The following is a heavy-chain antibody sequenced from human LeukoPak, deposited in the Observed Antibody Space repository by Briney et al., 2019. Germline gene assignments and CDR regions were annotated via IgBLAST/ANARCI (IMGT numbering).Heavy chain of an antibody. J-gene: IGHJ4*02. CDR2: IGGNGVST. D-gene: IGHD2-2*01. CDR1: GFTFNIYA. CDR3: AKTRPYCSSTSCYGGDDY. Sequence: GGSLRLSCAASGFTFNIYAMTWVRQAPGKGLEWVSTIGGNGVSTYYADSAKGRFTISRDNSKNTLYLQMNSLRAEDTAIYYCAKTRPYCSSTSCYGGDDYWGQGTLVTVSS. V-gene: IGHV3-23*01.